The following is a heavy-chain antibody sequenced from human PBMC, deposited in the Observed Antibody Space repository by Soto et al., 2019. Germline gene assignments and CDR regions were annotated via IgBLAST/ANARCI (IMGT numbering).Heavy chain of an antibody. J-gene: IGHJ4*02. V-gene: IGHV5-51*01. Sequence: PGESLKISCKGSGYNFIRYWIGWVRQMPGKGLEWMGIIYPGDSDTRYSPSFQGQVTISADKSISTAYLQWSSLKASDTAMYYCARTPTPYSSSWYYFDYWGQGTLVTVSS. CDR3: ARTPTPYSSSWYYFDY. CDR2: IYPGDSDT. CDR1: GYNFIRYW. D-gene: IGHD6-13*01.